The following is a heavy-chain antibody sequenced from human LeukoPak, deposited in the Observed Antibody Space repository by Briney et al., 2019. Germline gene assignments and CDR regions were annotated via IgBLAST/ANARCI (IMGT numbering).Heavy chain of an antibody. CDR2: ITGSGGST. D-gene: IGHD4-17*01. V-gene: IGHV3-23*01. CDR1: GFTFSNYG. J-gene: IGHJ4*02. CDR3: ARVQATDYGDYPLFDY. Sequence: PGGSLRLSCAASGFTFSNYGLSWVRQAPGKGLEWVSGITGSGGSTYYADSVKGRFTISRDNSKNTLYLQMNSLRAEDTAVYYCARVQATDYGDYPLFDYWGQGTLVTVSS.